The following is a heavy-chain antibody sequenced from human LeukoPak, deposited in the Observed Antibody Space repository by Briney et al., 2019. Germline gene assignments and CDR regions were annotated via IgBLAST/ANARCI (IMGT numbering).Heavy chain of an antibody. CDR2: IYHSGRT. Sequence: SETLSLTCTVSGDSISNGYYWGWIRQPPGKGLEWIGSIYHSGRTYYNTSLKSRVTLSVDTSRNQLSLKLTSVTAADTAVYYCARDFQRYSYGLTGDYYYYCMDVWGKGTTVTISS. V-gene: IGHV4-38-2*02. CDR3: ARDFQRYSYGLTGDYYYYCMDV. D-gene: IGHD5-18*01. J-gene: IGHJ6*03. CDR1: GDSISNGYY.